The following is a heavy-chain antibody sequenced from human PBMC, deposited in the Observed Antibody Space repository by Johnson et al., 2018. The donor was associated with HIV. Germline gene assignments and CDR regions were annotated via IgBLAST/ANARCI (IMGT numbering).Heavy chain of an antibody. CDR3: ARANGQLGGAFDI. Sequence: QVQLVESGGGLIQPVGSLRLSCAASGFTFSRYGMHWVRQAPGKGLEWVAFIRYDGSNKYYVDSVKGRFTISRDNAKNSLYLQMNSLRAEDTAVYYCARANGQLGGAFDIWGQGTMVTVSS. J-gene: IGHJ3*02. CDR1: GFTFSRYG. D-gene: IGHD6-6*01. V-gene: IGHV3-30*02. CDR2: IRYDGSNK.